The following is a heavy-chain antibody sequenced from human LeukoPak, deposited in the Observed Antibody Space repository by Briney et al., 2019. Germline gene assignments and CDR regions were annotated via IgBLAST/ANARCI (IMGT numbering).Heavy chain of an antibody. V-gene: IGHV3-30*14. CDR3: ARGQGFYSFSFRD. Sequence: PGRSLRLSCAASGFTFSSYAMHWVRQAPGKGLEWVAVIPYDGSNKYYADSVKGRFTISRDNSKNTVFLQMNSLRAEDTAVYYCARGQGFYSFSFRDWGQGTLVTVSS. D-gene: IGHD3-22*01. J-gene: IGHJ4*02. CDR1: GFTFSSYA. CDR2: IPYDGSNK.